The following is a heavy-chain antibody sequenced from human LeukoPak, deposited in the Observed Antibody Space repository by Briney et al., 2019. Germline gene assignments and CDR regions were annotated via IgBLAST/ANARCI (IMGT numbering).Heavy chain of an antibody. J-gene: IGHJ4*02. CDR3: ARGPRNYYDSSGYKSYFDY. D-gene: IGHD3-22*01. V-gene: IGHV4-34*01. Sequence: SETLSLTCAVYIGSFSDYYWAWIRQPPGKGLEWIGEINHSGSTNFSPSLKSRVTISLDTSKNQCSLKLSSVTAADTAVYYCARGPRNYYDSSGYKSYFDYWGQGTLVTVPS. CDR1: IGSFSDYY. CDR2: INHSGST.